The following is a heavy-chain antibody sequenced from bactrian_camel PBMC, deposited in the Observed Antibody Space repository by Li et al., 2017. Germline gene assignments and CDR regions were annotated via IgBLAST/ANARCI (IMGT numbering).Heavy chain of an antibody. J-gene: IGHJ4*01. CDR1: GYSYSRYC. Sequence: HVQLVESGGGSVQAGGSLRLSCAVSGYSYSRYCMGWFRQAPGKEREGVASIDTAGGSRTIYADSVKGRFPASQDNAKNTLYLQLNSLNAEDTAMYYCAADLRPCGLRPAYIKYLGQGTQVTVS. CDR2: IDTAGGSRT. V-gene: IGHV3S1*01. D-gene: IGHD5*01.